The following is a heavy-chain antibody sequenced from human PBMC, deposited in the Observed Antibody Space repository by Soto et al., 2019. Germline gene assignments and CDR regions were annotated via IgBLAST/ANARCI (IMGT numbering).Heavy chain of an antibody. J-gene: IGHJ5*02. V-gene: IGHV4-38-2*02. CDR3: ARDAPSNSGFDP. D-gene: IGHD6-13*01. CDR1: GYSISSGYY. Sequence: PSETLSLTCAASGYSISSGYYWAWIRQPPGKGLEWIGSIYHSGSTYYNPSLKGRVTISLDTSKNQFSLKLSSVTAADTAMYYCARDAPSNSGFDPWGQGTLVTVSS. CDR2: IYHSGST.